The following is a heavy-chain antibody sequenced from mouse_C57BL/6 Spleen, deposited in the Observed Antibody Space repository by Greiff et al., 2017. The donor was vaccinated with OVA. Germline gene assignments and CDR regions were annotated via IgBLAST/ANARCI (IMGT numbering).Heavy chain of an antibody. V-gene: IGHV1-80*01. Sequence: QVQLKESGAELVKPGASVKISCKASGYAFSSYWMNWVKQRPGKGLEWIGQIYPGDGDTNYNGKFKGKATLTADKSSSTAYMQLSSLTSEDSAVYFCAREGAKFITTVVATDFDYWGQGTTLTVSS. CDR2: IYPGDGDT. D-gene: IGHD1-1*01. J-gene: IGHJ2*01. CDR1: GYAFSSYW. CDR3: AREGAKFITTVVATDFDY.